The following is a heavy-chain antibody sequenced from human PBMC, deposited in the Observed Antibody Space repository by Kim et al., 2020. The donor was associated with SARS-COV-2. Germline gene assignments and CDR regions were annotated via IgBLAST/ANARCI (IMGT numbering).Heavy chain of an antibody. V-gene: IGHV4-31*03. D-gene: IGHD2-2*01. Sequence: SETLSLTCTVSGGSISSGGYYWSWIRQHPGKGLEWIGYIYYSGSTYYNPSLKSRVTISVDTSKNQFSLKLSSVTAADTAVYYCARGQLDGTGFGYYYYYGMDVWGQGTTVTVSS. CDR3: ARGQLDGTGFGYYYYYGMDV. CDR1: GGSISSGGYY. J-gene: IGHJ6*02. CDR2: IYYSGST.